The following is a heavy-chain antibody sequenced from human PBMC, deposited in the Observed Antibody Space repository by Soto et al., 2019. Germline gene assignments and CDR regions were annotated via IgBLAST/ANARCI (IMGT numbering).Heavy chain of an antibody. CDR1: GNTFISYG. CDR3: ATDETDQCSGSECHYFDH. J-gene: IGHJ4*02. V-gene: IGHV1-18*01. Sequence: GASVKVSCKAAGNTFISYGISWVRQAAGQGLEWMGWINIHYGDTHNAPNLQGRITMTTDTSTSTTYIELRSLTSDDTAVYYSATDETDQCSGSECHYFDHWGQGTPVTVSS. D-gene: IGHD6-19*01. CDR2: INIHYGDT.